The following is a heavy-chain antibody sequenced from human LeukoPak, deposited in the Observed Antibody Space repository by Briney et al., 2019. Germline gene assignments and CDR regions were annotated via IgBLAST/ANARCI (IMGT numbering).Heavy chain of an antibody. CDR2: IYPGDSDT. Sequence: GESLKISCKGSGYSFTNSWIGRVRQMPGKGLEWVGIIYPGDSDTRYSPSFQGQVTISADKSISTAYLQCSSLKASDTAMYYCARGYNYNVYYFDSWGQGTLVTVSS. CDR1: GYSFTNSW. CDR3: ARGYNYNVYYFDS. J-gene: IGHJ4*02. D-gene: IGHD5-18*01. V-gene: IGHV5-51*01.